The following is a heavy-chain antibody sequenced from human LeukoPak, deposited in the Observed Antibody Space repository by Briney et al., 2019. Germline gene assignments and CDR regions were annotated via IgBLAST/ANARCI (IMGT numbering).Heavy chain of an antibody. Sequence: SETLSLTCTVSGGSISSYYWGWIRQPPGKGLEWIGSIYYSGSTYYNPSLKSRVTISVDTSKNQFSLKLSSVTAADTAVYYCARVAGFWSGYYLDYWGQGTLVTVSS. V-gene: IGHV4-39*07. CDR1: GGSISSYY. D-gene: IGHD3-3*01. CDR2: IYYSGST. J-gene: IGHJ4*02. CDR3: ARVAGFWSGYYLDY.